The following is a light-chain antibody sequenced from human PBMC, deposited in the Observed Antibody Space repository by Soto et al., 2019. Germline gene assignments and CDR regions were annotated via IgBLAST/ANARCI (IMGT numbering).Light chain of an antibody. CDR1: SSDVGGYDY. CDR2: EVF. V-gene: IGLV2-14*03. J-gene: IGLJ2*01. Sequence: QSALTQPASVSGSPGQSITISCTGTSSDVGGYDYVSWYQQHPGKVPKLMIYEVFRRPSGISDRFSGSKSGNTASLTISGLQAEDAAHYYCCSYTTSSTFVFGGGTKLTVL. CDR3: CSYTTSSTFV.